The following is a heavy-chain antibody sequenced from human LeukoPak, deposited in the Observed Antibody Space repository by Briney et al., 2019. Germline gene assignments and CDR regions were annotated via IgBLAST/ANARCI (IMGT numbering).Heavy chain of an antibody. CDR1: GYTFTDYY. Sequence: GSVTVSCKPSGYTFTDYYMHWVQPAPGQGLEWVGWMNPNNGDTKYVQKTQGRVTMTRDTSINTAYMQLTRLTFDDTAVYYCARLWGTWGYTADNWVDCWGQGKLVSVSS. CDR2: MNPNNGDT. D-gene: IGHD2-2*02. CDR3: ARLWGTWGYTADNWVDC. V-gene: IGHV1-2*02. J-gene: IGHJ5*01.